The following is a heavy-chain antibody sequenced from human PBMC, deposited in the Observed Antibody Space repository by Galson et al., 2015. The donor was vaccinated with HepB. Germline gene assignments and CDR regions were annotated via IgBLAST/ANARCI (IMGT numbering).Heavy chain of an antibody. V-gene: IGHV1-46*01. CDR1: GYTFTSYY. CDR3: ARDPAYYGDYSPYYYYGMDV. Sequence: SVKVSCKASGYTFTSYYMHWVRQAPGQGLEWMGIINPSGGSTSYAQKFQGRVTMTRDTSTSTVYMELSSLRSEDTAVYYCARDPAYYGDYSPYYYYGMDVWGQGTTVTVSS. CDR2: INPSGGST. J-gene: IGHJ6*02. D-gene: IGHD4-17*01.